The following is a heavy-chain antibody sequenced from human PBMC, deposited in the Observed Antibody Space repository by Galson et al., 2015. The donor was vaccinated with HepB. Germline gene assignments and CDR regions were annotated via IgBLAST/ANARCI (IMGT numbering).Heavy chain of an antibody. CDR3: AKDHAGYSSGWSVDY. CDR1: GFTFSNYA. D-gene: IGHD6-19*01. CDR2: ISWNSGSI. Sequence: SLRLSCAASGFTFSNYAMHWVRQAPGKGLEWVSGISWNSGSIGYADSVKGRFTISRDNAKNSLYLQMNSLRAEDTALYYCAKDHAGYSSGWSVDYWGQGTLVTVSS. J-gene: IGHJ4*02. V-gene: IGHV3-9*01.